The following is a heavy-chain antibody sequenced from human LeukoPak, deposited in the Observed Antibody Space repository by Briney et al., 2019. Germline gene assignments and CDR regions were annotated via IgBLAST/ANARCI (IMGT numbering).Heavy chain of an antibody. CDR2: IYTSGST. CDR3: ATVPGAVASPDAWENWFDP. D-gene: IGHD6-19*01. CDR1: GGSISSGSYY. Sequence: PSETLSLTCTVSGGSISSGSYYWSWIRQPAGKGLEWIGRIYTSGSTNYNPSLKSRVTISVDTSKNQFSLKLSSVTAADTAVYYCATVPGAVASPDAWENWFDPWGQGTLVTVSS. J-gene: IGHJ5*02. V-gene: IGHV4-61*02.